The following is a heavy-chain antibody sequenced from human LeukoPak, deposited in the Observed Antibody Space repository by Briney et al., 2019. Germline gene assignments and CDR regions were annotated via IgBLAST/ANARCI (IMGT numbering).Heavy chain of an antibody. J-gene: IGHJ4*02. D-gene: IGHD3-9*01. CDR2: ISAYNGYT. V-gene: IGHV1-18*01. CDR1: GYCFTSYG. CDR3: ARDRPFYDILTGYYTSDY. Sequence: ASVKVSCKASGYCFTSYGISWVRRAPGQGLEGRGWISAYNGYTNYEQKLLRRVTRTTDTSTSTDYMELRGVRPDGTAGEYGARDRPFYDILTGYYTSDYWRQGTVVTVSS.